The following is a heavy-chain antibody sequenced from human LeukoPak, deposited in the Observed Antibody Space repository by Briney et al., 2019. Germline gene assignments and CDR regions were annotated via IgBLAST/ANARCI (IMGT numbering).Heavy chain of an antibody. CDR2: ISGNGDST. CDR1: GFTFSSNA. J-gene: IGHJ4*02. Sequence: GGSLRLSCAASGFTFSSNAMSWVRQAPGKGLEWVSGISGNGDSTYYADSAKGRFTISRDNSKHTLYLQMNSLRVEDTAVYYCAKNPGGLTILRGVPLEYWGQGTLVTVSS. D-gene: IGHD3-10*01. V-gene: IGHV3-23*01. CDR3: AKNPGGLTILRGVPLEY.